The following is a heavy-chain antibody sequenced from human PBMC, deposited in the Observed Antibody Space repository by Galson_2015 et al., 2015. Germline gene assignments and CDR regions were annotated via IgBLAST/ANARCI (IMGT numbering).Heavy chain of an antibody. CDR2: MSSNSDDI. J-gene: IGHJ4*02. Sequence: SLRLSCAASGFTFSTYSMYWLRQAPGKGLEWVSSMSSNSDDIFYTDSVKGRFTISRDNAKDSLHLQMNSLRIEDTAVYYCARDVRLCGGDCYPIDYWGQGTLVTVSS. D-gene: IGHD2-21*02. CDR1: GFTFSTYS. CDR3: ARDVRLCGGDCYPIDY. V-gene: IGHV3-21*01.